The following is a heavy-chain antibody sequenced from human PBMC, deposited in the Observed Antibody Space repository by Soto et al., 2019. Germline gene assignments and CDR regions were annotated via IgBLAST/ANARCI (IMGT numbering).Heavy chain of an antibody. CDR3: AAGGSGYYAN. J-gene: IGHJ4*02. D-gene: IGHD3-22*01. CDR2: IKTDGTYA. Sequence: EVQLVESGGDLVQPGGSLRLSCAASGFTFSTYWMHWVRQAPGKGLLWVSRIKTDGTYATYADSVKGRFTISRDNAKNTLYLQMNSLRVEAAAVYYCAAGGSGYYANWGQGTLVTVSP. V-gene: IGHV3-74*01. CDR1: GFTFSTYW.